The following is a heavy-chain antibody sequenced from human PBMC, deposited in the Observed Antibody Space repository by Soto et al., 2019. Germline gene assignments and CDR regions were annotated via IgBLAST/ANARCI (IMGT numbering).Heavy chain of an antibody. CDR3: AKDMSLDY. V-gene: IGHV3-9*01. CDR1: GFTFDDYA. CDR2: ISWNSGSI. Sequence: EVQLVESGGGLVQPGRSLRLSCAASGFTFDDYAMHWVRQAPGKGLEWVSGISWNSGSIGYADSVKGRFTISRDNAKNSLYLQMNSLRAEDTALYFCAKDMSLDYWVQGTLVTVSS. J-gene: IGHJ4*02.